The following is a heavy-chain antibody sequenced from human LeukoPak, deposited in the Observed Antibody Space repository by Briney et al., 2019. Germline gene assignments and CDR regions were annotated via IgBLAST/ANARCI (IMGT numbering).Heavy chain of an antibody. D-gene: IGHD6-13*01. V-gene: IGHV3-33*01. J-gene: IGHJ4*02. CDR1: GFTFSTYG. CDR2: IWYDGTNK. CDR3: AREQQLAD. Sequence: PGRSLRLSCAASGFTFSTYGMHWVRQAPGRGLEWVAVIWYDGTNKYYGDSVKGRFTISRDNSKNTLYLQMNSLRAEDTAVYYCAREQQLADWGQGTLVTVSS.